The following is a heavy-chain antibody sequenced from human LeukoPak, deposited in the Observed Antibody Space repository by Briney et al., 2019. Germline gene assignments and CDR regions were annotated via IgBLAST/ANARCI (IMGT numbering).Heavy chain of an antibody. V-gene: IGHV3-23*01. CDR1: GFTFSSYA. CDR2: ISGSGATT. D-gene: IGHD3-10*01. Sequence: PGGSLRLSCAASGFTFSSYAMSWVRQAPGKGLEWVSPISGSGATTYYADSVKGRFTISRDNSKNTLYLQMNSLRIENTAVYYSAKAHEIRGVLDIWGQGTMVTVSS. CDR3: AKAHEIRGVLDI. J-gene: IGHJ3*02.